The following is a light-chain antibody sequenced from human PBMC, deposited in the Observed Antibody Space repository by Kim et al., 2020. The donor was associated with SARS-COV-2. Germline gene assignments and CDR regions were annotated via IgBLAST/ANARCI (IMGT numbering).Light chain of an antibody. CDR1: KLGDKY. CDR2: QDS. J-gene: IGLJ2*01. Sequence: SYELTQPPSVSVSPGQTASITCSGDKLGDKYACWYQQKPGQSPVLVIYQDSKRPSGIPERFSGSNSGNTATLTIGGTQAMEEADYYCQAWDSSVVFGGGT. CDR3: QAWDSSVV. V-gene: IGLV3-1*01.